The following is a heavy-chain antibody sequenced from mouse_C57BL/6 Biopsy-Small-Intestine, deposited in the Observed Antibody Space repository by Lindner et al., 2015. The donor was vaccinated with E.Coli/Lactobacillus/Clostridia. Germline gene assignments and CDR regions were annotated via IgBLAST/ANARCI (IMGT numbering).Heavy chain of an antibody. D-gene: IGHD1-1*02. Sequence: SVKVSCKASGYTFNSFGITWVRQAPGQGLEWMGWISPNSDNTNYAQKVQGRVTMTTEKSTSTAYMELRSLRADDTAVYYCARFGITMVRGINYYYGMDVWGQGTTVTVSS. CDR2: ISPNSDNT. J-gene: IGHJ1*01. CDR1: GYTFNSFG. V-gene: IGHV1-7*01. CDR3: ARFGITMVRGINYYYGMDV.